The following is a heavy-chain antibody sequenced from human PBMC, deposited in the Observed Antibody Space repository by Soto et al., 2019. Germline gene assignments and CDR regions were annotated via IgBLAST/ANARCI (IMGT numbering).Heavy chain of an antibody. CDR3: ARADTRNGYYYGMDV. CDR2: IYYSGST. D-gene: IGHD2-8*01. CDR1: GGSISSGGYY. Sequence: PSETLSLTCTVSGGSISSGGYYWSWIRQHPGKGLEWIGYIYYSGSTYYNPSLKSRVTISVDTSKNQFSLKLSSVTAADTAVYYCARADTRNGYYYGMDVWGQGTTVTVSS. V-gene: IGHV4-31*03. J-gene: IGHJ6*02.